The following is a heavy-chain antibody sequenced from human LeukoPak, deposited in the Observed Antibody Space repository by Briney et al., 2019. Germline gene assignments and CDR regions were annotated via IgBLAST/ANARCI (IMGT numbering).Heavy chain of an antibody. V-gene: IGHV1-69*05. CDR3: ARGTDYYDSSGYYPSGY. CDR2: ITPIFGTA. Sequence: SVKVSCKASGGTFSSYAISWVRQAPGQGLEWMGGITPIFGTANYAQKFQGRVTITTDESTSTAYMELSSLRSEDTAVYYCARGTDYYDSSGYYPSGYWGQGTLVTVSS. D-gene: IGHD3-22*01. J-gene: IGHJ4*02. CDR1: GGTFSSYA.